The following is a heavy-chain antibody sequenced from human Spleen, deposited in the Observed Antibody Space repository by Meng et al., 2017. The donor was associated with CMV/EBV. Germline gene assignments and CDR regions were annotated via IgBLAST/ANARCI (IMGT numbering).Heavy chain of an antibody. Sequence: CKASGYTFTSYYMHWVRQAPGQGLEWMGIINPSGGSTSYAQKFQGRVTMTRDTSTSTVYMELSSLRSEDTAVYYCARPQFTDYYVDYWGQGTLVTVSS. D-gene: IGHD2-21*02. CDR2: INPSGGST. J-gene: IGHJ4*02. CDR3: ARPQFTDYYVDY. V-gene: IGHV1-46*01. CDR1: GYTFTSYY.